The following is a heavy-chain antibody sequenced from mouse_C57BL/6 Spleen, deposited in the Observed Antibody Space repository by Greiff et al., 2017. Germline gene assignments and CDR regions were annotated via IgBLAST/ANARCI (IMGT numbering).Heavy chain of an antibody. Sequence: VQLQHSGAELVRPGASVKLSCTASGFNIKDDYMHWVKQRPEQGLEWIGWIDPENGDTEYASKFQGKATITADTSSNTAYLQLSSLTSEDTAVYYCTTGSYFDYWGQGTTLTVSS. CDR1: GFNIKDDY. CDR2: IDPENGDT. J-gene: IGHJ2*01. CDR3: TTGSYFDY. V-gene: IGHV14-4*01.